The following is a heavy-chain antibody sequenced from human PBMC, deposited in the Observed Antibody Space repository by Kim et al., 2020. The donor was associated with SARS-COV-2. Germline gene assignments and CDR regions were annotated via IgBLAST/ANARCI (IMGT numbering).Heavy chain of an antibody. CDR1: GYSFTNHW. CDR2: IYPSDSDT. CDR3: ARFDGYCSRGTCYNYFTY. D-gene: IGHD2-15*01. Sequence: GESLKISCKGSGYSFTNHWIAWVRQMPGKGLEWMGIIYPSDSDTRYSPSFQGQVTISGDKSITTVYLQWSSLKASDTAMYYCARFDGYCSRGTCYNYFTYWGQGTLVTVSS. V-gene: IGHV5-51*01. J-gene: IGHJ4*02.